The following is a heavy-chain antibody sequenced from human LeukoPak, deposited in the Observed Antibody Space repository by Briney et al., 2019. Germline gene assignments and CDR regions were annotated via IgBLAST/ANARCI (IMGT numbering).Heavy chain of an antibody. J-gene: IGHJ5*02. CDR2: ISSSGSTI. CDR3: ATDLIHYYASGAKT. Sequence: PGGSLRLSCAASGFTFSSYSMSWVRQAPGKGLEWVSYISSSGSTIFYADSVKGRFTISRDNAKNSLYLQMNSLRAEDTAVYYCATDLIHYYASGAKTWGQGTLVTVSS. D-gene: IGHD3-10*01. V-gene: IGHV3-48*04. CDR1: GFTFSSYS.